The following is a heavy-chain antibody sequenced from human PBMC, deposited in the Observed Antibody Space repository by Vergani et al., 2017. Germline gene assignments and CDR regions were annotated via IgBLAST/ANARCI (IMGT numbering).Heavy chain of an antibody. Sequence: EVQLVESGGGLVQPGGSLRLSCAASGFTFSSYSMNWVRQAPGKGLEWVSYISSSSSTRDYADAVKGRFTISRDNAKNSLYLQMNSLRAEDTAVYYCAKTGVAAPDAFDIWGQGTMVTVSS. CDR1: GFTFSSYS. J-gene: IGHJ3*02. D-gene: IGHD6-6*01. CDR2: ISSSSSTR. CDR3: AKTGVAAPDAFDI. V-gene: IGHV3-48*01.